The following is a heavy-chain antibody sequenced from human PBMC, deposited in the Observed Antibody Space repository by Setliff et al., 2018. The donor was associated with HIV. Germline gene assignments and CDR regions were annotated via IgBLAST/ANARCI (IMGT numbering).Heavy chain of an antibody. Sequence: SETLSLTCTISGGSISSYYWSWIRQPPGKGLEWIGNIHSSGSTNYNPSLKSRVTISVDTSKNQFSLKLTSVTAADTALYYCARQNSGWGVGLYYFDYWGQGTLVTVSS. CDR1: GGSISSYY. CDR3: ARQNSGWGVGLYYFDY. J-gene: IGHJ4*02. CDR2: IHSSGST. V-gene: IGHV4-4*09. D-gene: IGHD6-19*01.